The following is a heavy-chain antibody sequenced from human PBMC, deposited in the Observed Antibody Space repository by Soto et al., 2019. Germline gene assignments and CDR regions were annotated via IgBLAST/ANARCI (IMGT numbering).Heavy chain of an antibody. D-gene: IGHD4-17*01. CDR3: ASNYDYGDYDSYYYYYGMDV. CDR2: IIPIFGTA. J-gene: IGHJ6*02. CDR1: GGTFSSYA. V-gene: IGHV1-69*13. Sequence: SVKVSCKASGGTFSSYAISWVRQAPGQGLEWMGGIIPIFGTANYAQKFQGRVTITADESTSTAYMELSSLRSEDTAVYYCASNYDYGDYDSYYYYYGMDVWGQGTTVTVSS.